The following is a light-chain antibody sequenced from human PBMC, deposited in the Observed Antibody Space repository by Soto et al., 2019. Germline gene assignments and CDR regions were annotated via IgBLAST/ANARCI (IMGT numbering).Light chain of an antibody. CDR2: GAS. V-gene: IGKV3-15*01. CDR1: QSVSTN. Sequence: EIVMTQSPVTLSVSPGERATLSCRASQSVSTNLAWYQQKPGQAPRLLIYGASTRASGMPARFSGSGSGTDFTLTISSLQSEDFVVYFCQQYNNWPLTFGGGTKVDIK. CDR3: QQYNNWPLT. J-gene: IGKJ4*01.